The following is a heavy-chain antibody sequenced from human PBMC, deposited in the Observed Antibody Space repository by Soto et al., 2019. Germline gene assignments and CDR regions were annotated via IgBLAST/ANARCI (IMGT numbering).Heavy chain of an antibody. J-gene: IGHJ3*02. CDR2: FYPEDGET. CDR1: GSTFPSSY. V-gene: IGHV1-24*01. D-gene: IGHD2-21*02. Sequence: ASVPVSCPTSGSTFPSSYMHWVRQDPGQLLGWMGGFYPEDGETIYAQKFQGRVTMTEDTSTDTAYMELSSLRSEDTAVYYCASAPGPAYCGGDCSTGACDSCGQGTRVT. CDR3: ASAPGPAYCGGDCSTGACDS.